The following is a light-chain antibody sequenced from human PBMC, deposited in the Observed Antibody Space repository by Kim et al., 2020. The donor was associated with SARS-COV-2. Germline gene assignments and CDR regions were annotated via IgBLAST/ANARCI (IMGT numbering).Light chain of an antibody. CDR3: QQYYNYPCT. CDR1: QCISDY. Sequence: SAFVGDRVTSTCRASQCISDYLAWCQQKPGKAPPSLIYAASSLQSGAPSKFSGSGSGTDFTHTISSLQPEDFAPYYCQQYYNYPCTFGKGTKVDTK. J-gene: IGKJ1*01. CDR2: AAS. V-gene: IGKV1-16*02.